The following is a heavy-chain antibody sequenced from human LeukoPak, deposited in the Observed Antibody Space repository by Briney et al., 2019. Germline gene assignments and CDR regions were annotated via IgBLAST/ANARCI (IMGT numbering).Heavy chain of an antibody. CDR1: GYSFTSYW. Sequence: GESLKISCKGSGYSFTSYWIGWVRQMPGKGLEWMGIIYPGDSDTRYSPSFQGQVTISADKSISTAYLQWSSLKASDTAMYYCARQRGYRGYDSEIDYWGQGTLVTVSS. CDR3: ARQRGYRGYDSEIDY. J-gene: IGHJ4*02. D-gene: IGHD5-12*01. CDR2: IYPGDSDT. V-gene: IGHV5-51*01.